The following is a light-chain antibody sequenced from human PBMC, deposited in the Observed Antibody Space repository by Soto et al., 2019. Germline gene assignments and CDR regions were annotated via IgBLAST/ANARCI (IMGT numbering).Light chain of an antibody. Sequence: QMTQSPSTLSASVGDTVTITCRASQSINKLLAWYQQKPGKAPKLLIYEASALEGGVPSRFSGSGAGTDFTVTISSLQPDDVATYYCLQYSTYPWTFGQGTKVEIK. J-gene: IGKJ1*01. CDR3: LQYSTYPWT. CDR1: QSINKL. CDR2: EAS. V-gene: IGKV1-5*03.